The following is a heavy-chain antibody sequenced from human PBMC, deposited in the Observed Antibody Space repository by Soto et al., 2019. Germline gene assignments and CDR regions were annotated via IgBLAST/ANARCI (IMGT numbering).Heavy chain of an antibody. Sequence: QVQLVQSGAEVKKPGASVKVSCKASGYTFTSYDINWVRQATGQGLEWMGWMNPNSGNTGYAQKFQGKFTMTRDTSISAAYMELSSLRSEDTAVYYCAAPSKTWFEESAAMDVWGKGTTVTVSS. CDR3: AAPSKTWFEESAAMDV. J-gene: IGHJ6*04. D-gene: IGHD3-10*01. CDR2: MNPNSGNT. V-gene: IGHV1-8*01. CDR1: GYTFTSYD.